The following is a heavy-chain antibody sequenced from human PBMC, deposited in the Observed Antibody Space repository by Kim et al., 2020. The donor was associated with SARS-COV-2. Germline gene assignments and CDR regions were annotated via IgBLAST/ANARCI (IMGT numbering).Heavy chain of an antibody. Sequence: GGSLRLSCAASGFTFRTYWMHWVLQAPGKGLVWVSRTNGDGSTTNYADSVKGRFTISRDNAKNTLYLQLNSLRAEDTAIYYCARRYYDSRGYYYFDSWGQGTLVTVSS. J-gene: IGHJ4*02. CDR3: ARRYYDSRGYYYFDS. D-gene: IGHD3-22*01. V-gene: IGHV3-74*01. CDR2: TNGDGSTT. CDR1: GFTFRTYW.